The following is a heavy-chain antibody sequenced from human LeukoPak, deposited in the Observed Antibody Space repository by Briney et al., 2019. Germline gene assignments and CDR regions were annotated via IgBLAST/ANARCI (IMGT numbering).Heavy chain of an antibody. V-gene: IGHV3-30*02. CDR1: GFTFSSYG. D-gene: IGHD3-10*02. Sequence: GGSLRLSCAASGFTFSSYGMHWVRQAPGKGLEWVAFIQHDGSNKYYADSVKGRFTISRDNTKNSLYLQMNSLRAEDAAVYYCAELGITMIGGVWGKGTTVTISS. J-gene: IGHJ6*04. CDR3: AELGITMIGGV. CDR2: IQHDGSNK.